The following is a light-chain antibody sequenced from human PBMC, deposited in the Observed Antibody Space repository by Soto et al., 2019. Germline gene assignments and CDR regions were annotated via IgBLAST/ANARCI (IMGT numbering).Light chain of an antibody. CDR2: GAS. Sequence: EIVMTQSPATLSVSPGERATLSCRASQSVSSNLAWYQQKPGQAPRLLIYGASTRATAIPARFSGSGSGTEFTLTISSLQSEDFAVYYCQQYNNWPRTFGKGTKVEI. CDR1: QSVSSN. CDR3: QQYNNWPRT. J-gene: IGKJ1*01. V-gene: IGKV3-15*01.